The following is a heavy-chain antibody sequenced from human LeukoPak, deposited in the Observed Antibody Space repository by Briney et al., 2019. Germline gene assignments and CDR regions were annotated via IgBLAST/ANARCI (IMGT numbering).Heavy chain of an antibody. Sequence: PSETLSLTCTVSGGSISSSSYYWGWIRQPPGKGLEWIGSIYYSGSTYYNPSLKSRVTISVDTSKNQFSLKLSSVTAADTAVYYCARQKGAMVYYYYYYMDVWGKGTTVTISS. D-gene: IGHD5-18*01. CDR1: GGSISSSSYY. CDR3: ARQKGAMVYYYYYYMDV. J-gene: IGHJ6*03. V-gene: IGHV4-39*01. CDR2: IYYSGST.